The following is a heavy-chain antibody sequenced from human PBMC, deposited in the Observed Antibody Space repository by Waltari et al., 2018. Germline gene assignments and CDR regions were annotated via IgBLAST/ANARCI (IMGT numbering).Heavy chain of an antibody. CDR1: GFTFSNYA. J-gene: IGHJ6*03. CDR3: AKYTGGVWYYYYYMDV. D-gene: IGHD3-16*01. Sequence: QVQLVESGGGVVQPGGSLRLSCAASGFTFSNYAMHWVRQAPGKGREWVAFIRYDGSNEYYADAVKGRFTISRDNSKNTLYLQMNSLRAEDTAVYYCAKYTGGVWYYYYYMDVWGKGTTITVSS. V-gene: IGHV3-30*02. CDR2: IRYDGSNE.